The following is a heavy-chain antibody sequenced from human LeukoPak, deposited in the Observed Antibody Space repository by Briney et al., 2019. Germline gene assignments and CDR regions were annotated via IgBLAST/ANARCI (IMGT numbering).Heavy chain of an antibody. Sequence: GGSLRLSCAASGFTFSSFAMHWVRQAPGKGLEWVAIISYDGSNKYYADSVKGRFAISRDNSKNTLYLQMNSLRAEDTAVYYCAREKAAPGTGWGLTRKTDLDHWGQGTLVTVSS. J-gene: IGHJ4*02. CDR3: AREKAAPGTGWGLTRKTDLDH. CDR1: GFTFSSFA. D-gene: IGHD6-13*01. V-gene: IGHV3-30*09. CDR2: ISYDGSNK.